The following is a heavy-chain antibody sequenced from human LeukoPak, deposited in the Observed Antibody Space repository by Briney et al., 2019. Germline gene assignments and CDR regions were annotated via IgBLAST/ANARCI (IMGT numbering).Heavy chain of an antibody. J-gene: IGHJ6*03. V-gene: IGHV5-51*01. CDR2: SFPGDSDT. CDR3: ARHHDSGTSRIHMDV. D-gene: IGHD3-10*01. CDR1: GCRFTDYW. Sequence: GESLKISCKGYGCRFTDYWIGWVRQLPGKGLEWMAISFPGDSDTRYSPSFQGQVTISADKSISTAYLQWSSLRASDTAIYYCARHHDSGTSRIHMDVWGKGTTVTVSS.